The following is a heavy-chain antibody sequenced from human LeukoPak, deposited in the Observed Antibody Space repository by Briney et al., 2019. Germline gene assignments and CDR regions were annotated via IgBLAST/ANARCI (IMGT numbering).Heavy chain of an antibody. Sequence: SETLSLTCTVSGYSISSGYYWGWIRQPPGKGLEWIGNIYHSGSTYYNPSLKSRVTISVDTSKNQFSLKLNSVTAADTAVYYCAREGGGSGSYYKSGHYYYYMDVWGKGTTVTVSS. J-gene: IGHJ6*03. CDR2: IYHSGST. V-gene: IGHV4-38-2*02. CDR1: GYSISSGYY. D-gene: IGHD3-10*01. CDR3: AREGGGSGSYYKSGHYYYYMDV.